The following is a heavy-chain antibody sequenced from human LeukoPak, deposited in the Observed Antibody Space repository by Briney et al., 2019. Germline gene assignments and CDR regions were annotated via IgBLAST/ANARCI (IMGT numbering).Heavy chain of an antibody. J-gene: IGHJ6*04. CDR1: GGTFSSYA. CDR2: IIPIFGTA. CDR3: ARDRVPAAMRSYYGMDV. Sequence: GASVKVSCKASGGTFSSYAISWVRQAPGQGREWMGRIIPIFGTANYAQKFQGRVTITADESTSTAYMELSSLRSEDTAVYYCARDRVPAAMRSYYGMDVWGKGTTVTVSS. V-gene: IGHV1-69*13. D-gene: IGHD2-2*01.